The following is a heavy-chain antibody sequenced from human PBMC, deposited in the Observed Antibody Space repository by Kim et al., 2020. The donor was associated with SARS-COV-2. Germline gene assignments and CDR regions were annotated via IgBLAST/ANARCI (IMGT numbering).Heavy chain of an antibody. J-gene: IGHJ4*02. D-gene: IGHD5-12*01. Sequence: NPAPKGRVTISVDTSKNQFSLKLSSVTAADTAVYYCARHGDIVATDYFDYWGQGTLVTVSS. CDR3: ARHGDIVATDYFDY. V-gene: IGHV4-39*01.